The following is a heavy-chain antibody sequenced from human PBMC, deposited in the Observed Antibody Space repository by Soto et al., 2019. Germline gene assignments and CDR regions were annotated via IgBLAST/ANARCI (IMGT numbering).Heavy chain of an antibody. D-gene: IGHD2-2*01. Sequence: GASVKVSCKASGYTFNTYGISWVRQAPGQGLEWMGWISTFNGETRYAQKFQARVTVTTDTSTTTVYMELRSLRSEDTAVPYCARDVGYCSSSTCLLDHWGQGTLVTVSS. CDR1: GYTFNTYG. V-gene: IGHV1-18*01. CDR2: ISTFNGET. CDR3: ARDVGYCSSSTCLLDH. J-gene: IGHJ4*02.